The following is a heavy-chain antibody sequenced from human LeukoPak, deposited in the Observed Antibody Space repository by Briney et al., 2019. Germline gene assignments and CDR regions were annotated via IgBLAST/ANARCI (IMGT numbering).Heavy chain of an antibody. CDR1: GGSISSSSYY. J-gene: IGHJ5*02. V-gene: IGHV4-39*01. CDR3: ARHRGSWFDP. Sequence: SETLSPTCAVSGGSISSSSYYWGWIRQPPGKGLEWIGEINHSGSTNYNPSLKSRVTISVDTSKNQFSLKLSSVTAADTAVYYCARHRGSWFDPWGQGTLVTVSS. CDR2: INHSGST. D-gene: IGHD2-15*01.